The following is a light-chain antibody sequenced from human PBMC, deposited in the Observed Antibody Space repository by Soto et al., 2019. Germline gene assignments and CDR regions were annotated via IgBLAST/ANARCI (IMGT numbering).Light chain of an antibody. J-gene: IGKJ4*01. CDR3: QQYSNWPPLT. CDR1: QSVRSN. V-gene: IGKV3-15*01. Sequence: EIVLTQSPATLSLSPGERATLSCRASQSVRSNFAWYQQKPGQAPRLLIFDASTRATNIPARFSGSGSGTEFTLTISSLQSEDFAVYYCQQYSNWPPLTFGGGTKVEIK. CDR2: DAS.